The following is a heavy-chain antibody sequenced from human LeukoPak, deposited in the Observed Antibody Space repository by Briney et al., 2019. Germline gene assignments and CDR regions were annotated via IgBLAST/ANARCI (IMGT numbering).Heavy chain of an antibody. CDR2: TYPGDSDT. CDR1: GYSFTNYW. Sequence: GESLKISCKGSGYSFTNYWIGWVRQMPGKGLEWMGITYPGDSDTRYSPSFQGQVTISADKSISTAYLQWSSLKASDTAMYYCARPRSAYWTAPDAFDIWGQGTMVTVSS. V-gene: IGHV5-51*01. CDR3: ARPRSAYWTAPDAFDI. J-gene: IGHJ3*02. D-gene: IGHD2-21*01.